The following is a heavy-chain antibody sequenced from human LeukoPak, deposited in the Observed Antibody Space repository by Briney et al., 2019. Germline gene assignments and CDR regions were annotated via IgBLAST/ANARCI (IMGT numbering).Heavy chain of an antibody. Sequence: ASVKVSCKASGYTFTDDYIHWVRQAPGQGLEWMGWINVNSGGTNYAQKFYARVTMTRDTSISTAYMELSSLRSEDTAVYYCARTPRNGYIEGYWGQGTLVTVSS. CDR2: INVNSGGT. D-gene: IGHD5-24*01. V-gene: IGHV1-2*02. J-gene: IGHJ4*02. CDR1: GYTFTDDY. CDR3: ARTPRNGYIEGY.